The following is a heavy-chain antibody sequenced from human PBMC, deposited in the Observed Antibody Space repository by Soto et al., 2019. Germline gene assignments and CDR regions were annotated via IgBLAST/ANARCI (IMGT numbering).Heavy chain of an antibody. J-gene: IGHJ4*02. V-gene: IGHV4-34*12. D-gene: IGHD3-16*02. CDR2: IIHGGNT. CDR1: GGSFTGYY. CDR3: AREEIVIDY. Sequence: SETLSLTCAVYGGSFTGYYWSWIRQPPGKGLEWIGEIIHGGNTNYNPSLKSRVTISLDTSKNQFSLKLSSVTAADTAVYHCAREEIVIDYWGQGTLVTVSS.